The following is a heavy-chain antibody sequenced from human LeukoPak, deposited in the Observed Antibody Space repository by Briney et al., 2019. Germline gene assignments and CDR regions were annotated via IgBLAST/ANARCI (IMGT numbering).Heavy chain of an antibody. J-gene: IGHJ6*03. V-gene: IGHV3-53*01. CDR2: IYSGGST. CDR1: GFTVSSNY. D-gene: IGHD1-1*01. CDR3: ARMSYRYYMDV. Sequence: GGSLRLSCAASGFTVSSNYMSWVRQAPGKGLEWVSVIYSGGSTYYADSVKGRFTISRDSSKNTLYLQMNSLRAEDTAVYYCARMSYRYYMDVWGKGTTVTVSS.